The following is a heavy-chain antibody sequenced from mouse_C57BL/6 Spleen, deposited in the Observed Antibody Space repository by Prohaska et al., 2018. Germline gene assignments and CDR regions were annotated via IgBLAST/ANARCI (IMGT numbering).Heavy chain of an antibody. J-gene: IGHJ4*01. CDR2: IYPGSGST. D-gene: IGHD2-4*01. CDR3: ALIYYDYDGYAMDY. Sequence: KMSCKASGYTFTSYWITWVKQRPGQGLEWIGDIYPGSGSTNYNEKFKSKATLTVDTSSSTAYMELNSLTSEDSAVYYCALIYYDYDGYAMDYWGQGTSVTVSS. CDR1: GYTFTSYW. V-gene: IGHV1-55*01.